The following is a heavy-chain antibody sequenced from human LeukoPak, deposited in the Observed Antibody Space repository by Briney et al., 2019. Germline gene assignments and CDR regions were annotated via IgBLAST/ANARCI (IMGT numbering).Heavy chain of an antibody. CDR2: INHSGST. Sequence: PSETLPLTCAVYGGSFSGYYWSWIRQPPGKGLEWIGEINHSGSTNYNPSLKSRVTISVDTSKNQFSLKLSSVTAADTAVYYCARIGPGTSFDYWGQGTLVTVSS. D-gene: IGHD3-10*01. CDR1: GGSFSGYY. CDR3: ARIGPGTSFDY. J-gene: IGHJ4*02. V-gene: IGHV4-34*01.